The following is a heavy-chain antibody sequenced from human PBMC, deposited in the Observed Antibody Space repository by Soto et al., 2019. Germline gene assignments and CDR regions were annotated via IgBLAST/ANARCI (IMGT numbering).Heavy chain of an antibody. J-gene: IGHJ4*02. D-gene: IGHD2-2*01. CDR2: ISAYNGNT. CDR1: GYTFTSYG. CDR3: ARAGYCSSTSCYLATVEFSDY. Sequence: ASVKVSCKASGYTFTSYGISWVRQAPGQGLEWMGWISAYNGNTNYAQKLQGRVTMTTDTSTSTAYMELRSLRSDDTAVYYCARAGYCSSTSCYLATVEFSDYWGQGPLVTVSS. V-gene: IGHV1-18*01.